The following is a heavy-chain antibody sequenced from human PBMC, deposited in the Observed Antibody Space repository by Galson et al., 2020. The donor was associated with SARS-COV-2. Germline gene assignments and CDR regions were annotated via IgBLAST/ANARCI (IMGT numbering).Heavy chain of an antibody. V-gene: IGHV4-34*01. J-gene: IGHJ4*02. D-gene: IGHD6-13*01. CDR3: ARGRDKGGSSWSPGVDY. Sequence: SETLSITCAVYGGSFSGYYWSWIRQPPGKGLEWIGEIKHRGSTNYNPSLKSRVTISVDTSKNQFSLKLSSVTAADTAVYYCARGRDKGGSSWSPGVDYWGQGTLVTVSS. CDR2: IKHRGST. CDR1: GGSFSGYY.